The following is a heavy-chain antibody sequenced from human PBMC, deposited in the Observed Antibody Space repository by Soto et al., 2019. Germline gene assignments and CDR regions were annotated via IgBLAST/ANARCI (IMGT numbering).Heavy chain of an antibody. Sequence: SETLSLTCAVYGGSFSGYYWSWIRQPPGKGLEWIGEINHSGSTNYNPSLKSRVTISVDTSKNQFSLKLSSVTAADTAVYYCATGRTVVHWLNNWFDPWGEGRLVT. CDR3: ATGRTVVHWLNNWFDP. CDR2: INHSGST. CDR1: GGSFSGYY. V-gene: IGHV4-34*01. D-gene: IGHD3-16*01. J-gene: IGHJ5*02.